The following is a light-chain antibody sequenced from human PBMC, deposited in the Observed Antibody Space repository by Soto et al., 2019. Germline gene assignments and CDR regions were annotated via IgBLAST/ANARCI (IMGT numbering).Light chain of an antibody. CDR3: SSYTSSSTHVV. V-gene: IGLV2-14*01. Sequence: SALNQAASVSGSPGQSITISCTGTSSDVGGYNYVSWYQQHPGKAPKLRIYDVSNRPSGVSNRFSGSKSGNTASLTISGLQAEDEADYYCSSYTSSSTHVVFGGGTQLTVL. CDR1: SSDVGGYNY. J-gene: IGLJ2*01. CDR2: DVS.